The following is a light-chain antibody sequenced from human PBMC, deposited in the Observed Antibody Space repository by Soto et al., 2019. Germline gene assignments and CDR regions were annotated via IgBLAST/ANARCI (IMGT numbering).Light chain of an antibody. CDR2: GAS. CDR3: QQYNNSWT. V-gene: IGKV3-15*01. Sequence: EIVRTQSPATLSVSPGERSTLSGRASQSVSSNLAWYQQKPGRAPRLLIYGASTRATGIPARFSGSGSGTEFTLTISRLQSEDFAVYYRQQYNNSWTFGQGTKVDIK. CDR1: QSVSSN. J-gene: IGKJ1*01.